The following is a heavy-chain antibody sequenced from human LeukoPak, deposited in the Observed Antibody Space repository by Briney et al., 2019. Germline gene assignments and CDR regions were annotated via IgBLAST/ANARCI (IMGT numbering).Heavy chain of an antibody. Sequence: GGSLRLSCAASGFTFSSYGMHWVRQAPGKGLEWVAVISYDGSNKYYADSVKGRFTISRDNSKNTLYLQMNSLRAEDTAVYYCARGPKWELGDYWGQGTLVTVSS. CDR3: ARGPKWELGDY. CDR1: GFTFSSYG. V-gene: IGHV3-30*03. D-gene: IGHD1-26*01. J-gene: IGHJ4*02. CDR2: ISYDGSNK.